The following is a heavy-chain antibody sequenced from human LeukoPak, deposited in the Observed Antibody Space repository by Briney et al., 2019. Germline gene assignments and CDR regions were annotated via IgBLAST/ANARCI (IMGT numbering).Heavy chain of an antibody. Sequence: PGGSLRLSCAASGFTFSSYAMSWVRQAPGKGLVWVSRINNDGSRTTYADSVKGRFTISRDNAKNTLYLQMNSLRAEDTAEYYCARGHIVVLTAPDYWGQGTLVTVSS. CDR3: ARGHIVVLTAPDY. D-gene: IGHD2-21*02. V-gene: IGHV3-74*01. CDR2: INNDGSRT. CDR1: GFTFSSYA. J-gene: IGHJ4*02.